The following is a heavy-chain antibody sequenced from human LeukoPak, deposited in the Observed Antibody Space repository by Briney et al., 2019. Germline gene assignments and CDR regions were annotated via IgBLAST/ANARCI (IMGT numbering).Heavy chain of an antibody. V-gene: IGHV4-59*01. Sequence: SETLSLTCAVYGGSFSGYYWSWIRQPPGKGLEWIGYIYYSGSTNYNPSLKSRVTISVDTSKNQFSLKLSSVTAADTAVYYCARVASGSYYNWFDPWGQGTLVTVSS. CDR3: ARVASGSYYNWFDP. CDR1: GGSFSGYY. J-gene: IGHJ5*02. D-gene: IGHD1-26*01. CDR2: IYYSGST.